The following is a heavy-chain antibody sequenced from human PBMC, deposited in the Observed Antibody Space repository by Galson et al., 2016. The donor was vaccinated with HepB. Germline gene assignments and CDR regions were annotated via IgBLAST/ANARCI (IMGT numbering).Heavy chain of an antibody. CDR3: ARGGPHNNYFDY. J-gene: IGHJ4*02. Sequence: SLRLSCAASGLTVSSNYMNWVRQPPGKGLEWVSFIHSGGGAYYTHSVKGRFTISTDNSKNTLYLQMNSLRAEDTAIYYCARGGPHNNYFDYWGQGTLVTVSS. D-gene: IGHD1-1*01. V-gene: IGHV3-53*01. CDR2: IHSGGGA. CDR1: GLTVSSNY.